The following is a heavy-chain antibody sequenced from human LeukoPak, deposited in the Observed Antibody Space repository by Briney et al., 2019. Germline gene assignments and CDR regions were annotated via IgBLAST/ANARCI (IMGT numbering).Heavy chain of an antibody. D-gene: IGHD3-16*02. CDR2: INHSGST. CDR3: ARVRAYYDYVWGSYRRYYFDY. V-gene: IGHV4-34*01. CDR1: GGSFSGYC. Sequence: SETLSLTCAVYGGSFSGYCWSWIRQPPGKGLEWIGEINHSGSTNYNPSLKSRVTISVDTSKNQFSLKLSSVTAADTAVYYCARVRAYYDYVWGSYRRYYFDYWGQGTLVTVSS. J-gene: IGHJ4*02.